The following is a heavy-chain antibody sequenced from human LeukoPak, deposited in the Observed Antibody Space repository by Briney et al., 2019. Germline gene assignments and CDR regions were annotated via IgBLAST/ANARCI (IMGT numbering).Heavy chain of an antibody. J-gene: IGHJ4*02. CDR1: GYRFNNYW. CDR3: ARQAYTYAPFDY. V-gene: IGHV5-51*01. CDR2: IYPGDSDT. Sequence: KHGESLKISCKGSGYRFNNYWIGWVRQMPGKGLEWMGIIYPGDSDTRYSPSFQGQVTISADRSISTAYLQWSSLKASDAAMYYCARQAYTYAPFDYWGQGTLVTVSS. D-gene: IGHD5-18*01.